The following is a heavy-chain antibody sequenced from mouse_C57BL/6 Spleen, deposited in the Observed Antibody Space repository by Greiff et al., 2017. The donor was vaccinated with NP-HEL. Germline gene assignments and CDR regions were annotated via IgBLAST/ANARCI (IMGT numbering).Heavy chain of an antibody. CDR3: ARGGYYPY. D-gene: IGHD2-3*01. J-gene: IGHJ2*01. CDR2: ISGGGGNT. Sequence: EVQVVESGGGLVKPGGSLKLSCAASGFTFSSYTMSWVRQTPEKRLEWVATISGGGGNTYYPDSVKGRFTISRDNAKNTLYLQMSSLRSEDTALYYCARGGYYPYWGQGTTLTVSS. V-gene: IGHV5-9*01. CDR1: GFTFSSYT.